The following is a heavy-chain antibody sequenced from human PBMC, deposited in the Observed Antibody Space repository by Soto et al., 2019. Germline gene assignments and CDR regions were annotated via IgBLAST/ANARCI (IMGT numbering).Heavy chain of an antibody. CDR1: GYNFAGYW. CDR2: IYPSDSDT. J-gene: IGHJ4*01. Sequence: GESLKISCQGSGYNFAGYWIDWVRQMPGKGLELMGIIYPSDSDTRYRPSFQGQVTISADKSISSAYLQWSSLRASDTAMYYCARGGGSTRTFDYWGYGTLVTVSS. D-gene: IGHD2-15*01. CDR3: ARGGGSTRTFDY. V-gene: IGHV5-51*01.